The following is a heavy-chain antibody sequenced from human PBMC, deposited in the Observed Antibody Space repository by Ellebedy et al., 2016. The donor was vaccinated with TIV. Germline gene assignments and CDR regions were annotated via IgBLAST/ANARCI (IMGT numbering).Heavy chain of an antibody. CDR3: TRDSGWEESD. J-gene: IGHJ4*02. CDR2: IDGRSDWT. V-gene: IGHV3-23*01. CDR1: GFNVSDHG. D-gene: IGHD1-26*01. Sequence: LSLTCXASGFNVSDHGMSWVRQAPGKGLEWVSGIDGRSDWTDYLDSVKGRFTTSRDNSKNTLHLQMNGLRVEDTAVYFCTRDSGWEESDWGQGTLVIVSS.